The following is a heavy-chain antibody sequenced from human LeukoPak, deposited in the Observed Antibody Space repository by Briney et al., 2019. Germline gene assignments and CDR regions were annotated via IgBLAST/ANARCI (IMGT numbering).Heavy chain of an antibody. CDR3: ARGLRGYCSGGSCYRGASDI. V-gene: IGHV1-2*02. J-gene: IGHJ3*02. Sequence: ASVKVSCKASVYTFTGYYMHWVRQAPGQGLEWMGWINPNSGGTNYAQKFQGRVTMTRDTSISTAYMELSRLRSDDTAVYYCARGLRGYCSGGSCYRGASDIWGQGTMVTVSS. D-gene: IGHD2-15*01. CDR1: VYTFTGYY. CDR2: INPNSGGT.